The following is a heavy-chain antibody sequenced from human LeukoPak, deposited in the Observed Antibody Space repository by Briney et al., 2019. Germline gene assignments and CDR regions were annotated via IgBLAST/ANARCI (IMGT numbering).Heavy chain of an antibody. CDR3: ARPLIVGATQGWAH. J-gene: IGHJ4*02. Sequence: SETLSLTCTVSGGSISSYYWSWIRQPPGKGLEWIGYIYYSGSTNYNPSLKSRVTISVDTSKNQFSLKLSSVTAADTAVYYCARPLIVGATQGWAHWGQGTLVTVSS. CDR2: IYYSGST. V-gene: IGHV4-59*01. D-gene: IGHD1-26*01. CDR1: GGSISSYY.